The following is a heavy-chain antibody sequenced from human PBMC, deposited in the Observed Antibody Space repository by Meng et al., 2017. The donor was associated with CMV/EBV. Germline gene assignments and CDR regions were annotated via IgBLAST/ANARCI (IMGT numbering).Heavy chain of an antibody. D-gene: IGHD3-22*01. CDR3: AATDSSGYYASFD. V-gene: IGHV3-30*02. CDR2: IRYDGSNK. J-gene: IGHJ4*02. Sequence: GGSLRPSCAASGFTFSSYGMHWVRQAPGKGLEWVAFIRYDGSNKYYADSVKGRFTISRDNSKNTLYLQMNSLRAEDTAVYYCAATDSSGYYASFDWGQGTLVTVSS. CDR1: GFTFSSYG.